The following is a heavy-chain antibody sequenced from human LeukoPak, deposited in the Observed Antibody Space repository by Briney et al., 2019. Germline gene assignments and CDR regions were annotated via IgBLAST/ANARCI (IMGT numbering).Heavy chain of an antibody. V-gene: IGHV3-48*04. CDR1: GFPFSSYA. CDR2: ISSDSRTI. CDR3: ARDNYDILTGIAAYYYYMDV. Sequence: PGGSLRLSCAASGFPFSSYAMHWVRQAPGKGLEWVSYISSDSRTIHYADSVRGRFTISRDNAKNSLYLQMNSLRAEDTAVYYCARDNYDILTGIAAYYYYMDVWGKGTTVTVSS. J-gene: IGHJ6*03. D-gene: IGHD3-9*01.